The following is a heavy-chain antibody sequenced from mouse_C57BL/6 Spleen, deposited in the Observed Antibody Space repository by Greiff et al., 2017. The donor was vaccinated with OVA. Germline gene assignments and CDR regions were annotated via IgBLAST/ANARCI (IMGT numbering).Heavy chain of an antibody. Sequence: QVQLQQPGAELVMPGTSVKLSCKASGHTFTSYWMHWVKQRPGQGLEWIGEINPSDNYTNYKQKFKGKSTLTVDKSSSTAYMQLSSLTSEDSAVYYCARGPYFDVWGTGTTVTVSS. V-gene: IGHV1-69*01. CDR2: INPSDNYT. CDR1: GHTFTSYW. CDR3: ARGPYFDV. J-gene: IGHJ1*03.